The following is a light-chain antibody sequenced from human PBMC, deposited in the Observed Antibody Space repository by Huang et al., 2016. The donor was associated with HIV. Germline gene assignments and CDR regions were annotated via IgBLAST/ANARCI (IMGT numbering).Light chain of an antibody. V-gene: IGKV1-6*01. Sequence: AIQMTQSPSSLSASVGDRVTITCRASQDIRNDLGWYQHRPGRAPKLLIYAAFNLQSGVPPRFRGSWSGTDFTLTISDLRPEDFATYYCLQDYAYPSTFGLGTKLEL. J-gene: IGKJ2*01. CDR2: AAF. CDR3: LQDYAYPST. CDR1: QDIRND.